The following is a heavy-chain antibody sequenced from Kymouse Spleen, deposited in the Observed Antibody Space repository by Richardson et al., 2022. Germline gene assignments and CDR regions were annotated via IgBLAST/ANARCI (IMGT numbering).Heavy chain of an antibody. CDR2: IYYSGST. J-gene: IGHJ4*02. Sequence: QLQLQESGPGLVKPSETLSLTCTVSGGSISSSSYYWGWIRQPPGKGLEWIGSIYYSGSTYYNPSLKSRVTISVDTSKNQFSLKLSSVTAADTAVYYCARLGYFDWSPDYWGQGTLVTVSS. CDR1: GGSISSSSYY. D-gene: IGHD3-9*01. V-gene: IGHV4-39*01. CDR3: ARLGYFDWSPDY.